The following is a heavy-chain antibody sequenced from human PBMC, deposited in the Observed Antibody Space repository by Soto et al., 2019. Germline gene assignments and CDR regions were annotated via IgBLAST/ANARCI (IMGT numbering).Heavy chain of an antibody. Sequence: EVHLVESGGGLVKPGESLRLSCVASGFTFKNYNMNWVRQAPEKGLEWVSSIGGSDTFTYYADSVKGRFTISRDNAKSSLFLQMNSLRVEDTAVYFCVRDGSLLGMTRWGQGTLVTVSS. CDR3: VRDGSLLGMTR. CDR2: IGGSDTFT. J-gene: IGHJ4*02. D-gene: IGHD3-10*01. CDR1: GFTFKNYN. V-gene: IGHV3-21*01.